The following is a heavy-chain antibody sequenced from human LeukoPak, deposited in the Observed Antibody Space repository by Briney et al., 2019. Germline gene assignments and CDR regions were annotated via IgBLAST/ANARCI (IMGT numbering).Heavy chain of an antibody. Sequence: GGSLRLSCAASGFTFSSYEMNWVRQAPGKGLEWVSYISYTSTYIYYTDSVKGRFTNSRDNAKNSLYLQMSSLRAEDTAVYSCARDPSAVPTAVNWFAPWGQGTLVTVSS. CDR3: ARDPSAVPTAVNWFAP. CDR2: ISYTSTYI. J-gene: IGHJ5*02. V-gene: IGHV3-21*05. D-gene: IGHD2-2*01. CDR1: GFTFSSYE.